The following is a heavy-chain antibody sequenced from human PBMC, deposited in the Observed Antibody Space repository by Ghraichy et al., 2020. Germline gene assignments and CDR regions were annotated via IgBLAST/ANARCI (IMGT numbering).Heavy chain of an antibody. V-gene: IGHV3-7*01. CDR2: LKQDGSEK. D-gene: IGHD6-6*01. CDR1: GFTFSSYL. Sequence: GESLNISCAASGFTFSSYLMSWVRQAPGKGLEWVANLKQDGSEKYYVDSVKGRFTVSRDNAKNSLYLQMNSLIAEDTAVYYCASDLVYLHAFDIWGQGTMVTVSS. J-gene: IGHJ3*02. CDR3: ASDLVYLHAFDI.